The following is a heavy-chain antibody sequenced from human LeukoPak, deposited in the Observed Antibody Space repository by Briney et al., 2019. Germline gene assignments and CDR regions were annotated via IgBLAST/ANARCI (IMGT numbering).Heavy chain of an antibody. CDR1: GFLFSSFE. Sequence: GGSLRLSCAASGFLFSSFEVNWVRQAPGKGLEWVSGISWNSGSIGYADSVKGRFTISRDNAKNSLYLQMNSLRADDTALYYCAKAPYGYCSGGSCTHYPPDYWGQGTLVTVSS. CDR2: ISWNSGSI. D-gene: IGHD2-15*01. V-gene: IGHV3-9*01. CDR3: AKAPYGYCSGGSCTHYPPDY. J-gene: IGHJ4*02.